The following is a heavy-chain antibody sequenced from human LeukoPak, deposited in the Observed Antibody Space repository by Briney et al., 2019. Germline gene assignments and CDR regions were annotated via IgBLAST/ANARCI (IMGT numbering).Heavy chain of an antibody. CDR2: IYSGGST. Sequence: PGGSLRLSCAASGFIVSSKYMRWVRQAPGRGLEWVSVIYSGGSTYYAASVEGRFTISRDNSKNTVYLQMNSLRVEDTAVYYCARAGPIDYWGQGTLVTVSS. J-gene: IGHJ4*02. CDR3: ARAGPIDY. CDR1: GFIVSSKY. V-gene: IGHV3-53*01.